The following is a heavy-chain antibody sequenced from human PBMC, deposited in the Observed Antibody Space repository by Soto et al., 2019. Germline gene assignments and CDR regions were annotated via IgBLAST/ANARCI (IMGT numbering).Heavy chain of an antibody. CDR2: ISGNGDTT. CDR1: GFTFSSYA. D-gene: IGHD1-1*01. CDR3: ARVAGTTGYFDL. J-gene: IGHJ2*01. V-gene: IGHV3-64*01. Sequence: EVQLVESGGGLVQPGGSLRLSCVASGFTFSSYAMHWVRQAPGKGLEYVSAISGNGDTTYYATSVRGRFTISRDNSQNTLYLQMGSLRAEDLALYYCARVAGTTGYFDLWGRGTLVTVSS.